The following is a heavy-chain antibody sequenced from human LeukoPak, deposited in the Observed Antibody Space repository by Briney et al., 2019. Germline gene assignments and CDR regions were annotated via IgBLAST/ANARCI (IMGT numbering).Heavy chain of an antibody. J-gene: IGHJ4*02. D-gene: IGHD3-22*01. V-gene: IGHV3-23*01. CDR1: GFTFSSYA. Sequence: GGSLRLSCAASGFTFSSYAMSWVRQAPGKGLEWVSAISGSGGSTYYADSVKGRFTISRDNSKNTLYLQMNSLRAEDTAVYYCAKDRDDSSGYFYGGYFDYWGQGTLVTVSS. CDR3: AKDRDDSSGYFYGGYFDY. CDR2: ISGSGGST.